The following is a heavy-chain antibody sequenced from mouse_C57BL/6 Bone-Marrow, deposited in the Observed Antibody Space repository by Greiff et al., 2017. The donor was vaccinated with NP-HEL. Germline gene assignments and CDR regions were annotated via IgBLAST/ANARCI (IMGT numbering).Heavy chain of an antibody. CDR2: IDPENGDT. V-gene: IGHV14-4*01. Sequence: EVKLQESGAELVRPGASVKLSCTASGFNIKDDYMHWVKQRPEQGLEWIGWIDPENGDTEYASKFQGKATITADTSSNTAYLQLSSLTSEDTAVYYCTTRWLLSFAYWGQGTLVTVSA. CDR1: GFNIKDDY. CDR3: TTRWLLSFAY. J-gene: IGHJ3*01. D-gene: IGHD2-3*01.